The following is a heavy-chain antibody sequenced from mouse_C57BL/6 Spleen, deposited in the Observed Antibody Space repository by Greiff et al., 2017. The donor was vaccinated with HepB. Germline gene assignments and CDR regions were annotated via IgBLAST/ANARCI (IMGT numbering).Heavy chain of an antibody. CDR3: ARSISSSRYYAMDY. J-gene: IGHJ4*01. V-gene: IGHV1-55*01. Sequence: VKLQQPGAELVKPGASVKMSCKASGYTFTSYWITWVKQRPGQGLEWIGDIYPGSGSTNYNEKFKSKATLTVDTSSSTAYMQLSSLTSEDSAVYYCARSISSSRYYAMDYWGQGTSVTVSS. D-gene: IGHD1-1*01. CDR2: IYPGSGST. CDR1: GYTFTSYW.